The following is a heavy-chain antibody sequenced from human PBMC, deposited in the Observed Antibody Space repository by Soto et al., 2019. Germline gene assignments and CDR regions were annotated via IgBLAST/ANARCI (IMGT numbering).Heavy chain of an antibody. CDR2: IKQDGSEK. Sequence: GSLRLSCAASGFTFSRYWMSGVRQAPGKGLEWVANIKQDGSEKYYVDSVKGRFTISRDNAKNSLYLQMNSLRAEDTAVYYCAREGVAAAGKPPYYYYGMDVWGQGTTVTVSS. J-gene: IGHJ6*02. CDR1: GFTFSRYW. D-gene: IGHD6-13*01. V-gene: IGHV3-7*05. CDR3: AREGVAAAGKPPYYYYGMDV.